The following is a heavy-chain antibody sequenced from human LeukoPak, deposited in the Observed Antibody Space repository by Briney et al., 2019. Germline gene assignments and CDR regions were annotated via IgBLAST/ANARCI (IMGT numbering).Heavy chain of an antibody. V-gene: IGHV3-21*01. Sequence: PGGPLRLSCAASGFTFSSYSINWVHQAPGKGLEWDSSISSSSSYIYYADSVKGRFTISRDNAKNSLYLQMNSLRAEDTAVYYCAREWIQTFDYWGQGTLVTVSS. J-gene: IGHJ4*02. CDR2: ISSSSSYI. CDR1: GFTFSSYS. D-gene: IGHD5-18*01. CDR3: AREWIQTFDY.